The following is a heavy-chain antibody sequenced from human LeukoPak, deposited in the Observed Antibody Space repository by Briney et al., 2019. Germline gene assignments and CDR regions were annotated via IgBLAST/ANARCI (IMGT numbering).Heavy chain of an antibody. CDR2: ISGGGGST. CDR1: GLTFSDHS. J-gene: IGHJ4*02. CDR3: AKDASGPEY. Sequence: PGGSLRLSCAASGLTFSDHSMTWVRQAPGKGLFWVSGISGGGGSTYYVDSVKGRFTISRDNSRNSLYLQMNSLRAEDTAVYYCAKDASGPEYWGQGTLVTVSS. V-gene: IGHV3-23*01.